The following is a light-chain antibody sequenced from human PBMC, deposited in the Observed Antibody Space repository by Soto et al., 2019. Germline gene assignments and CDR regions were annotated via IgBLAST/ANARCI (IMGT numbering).Light chain of an antibody. Sequence: DIEMSQSGSSRSASVGDRVTITCQASQDISNYLNWYQQKLGKAPKLLIYDASNLETGVPSRFSGSRSGTDFTFTISSLRPEDIATYYCQQYSNLITFGQGTRLVIK. CDR2: DAS. CDR3: QQYSNLIT. J-gene: IGKJ5*01. V-gene: IGKV1-33*01. CDR1: QDISNY.